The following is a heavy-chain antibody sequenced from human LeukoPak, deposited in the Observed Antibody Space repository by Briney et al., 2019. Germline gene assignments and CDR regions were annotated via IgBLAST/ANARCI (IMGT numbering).Heavy chain of an antibody. J-gene: IGHJ4*02. CDR1: GFTFRRYS. Sequence: GGALRLSCAASGFTFRRYSMNWVRQAPGEGLEWVSSISSSSSYIYYADSVKGRFTISRDNAKNSLYLQMNSLRAEDTAVYYCARDRVGAFDYWGQGTLVTVSS. CDR2: ISSSSSYI. D-gene: IGHD1-26*01. V-gene: IGHV3-21*01. CDR3: ARDRVGAFDY.